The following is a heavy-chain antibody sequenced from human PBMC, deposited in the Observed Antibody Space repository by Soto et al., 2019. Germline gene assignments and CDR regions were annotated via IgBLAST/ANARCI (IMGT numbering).Heavy chain of an antibody. J-gene: IGHJ6*02. CDR1: GFTFSSYG. CDR3: ARDPYYDFWSGRDYYYYGMDV. CDR2: IWYDGSNK. D-gene: IGHD3-3*01. V-gene: IGHV3-33*01. Sequence: GGSLRLSCAASGFTFSSYGMHWVRQAPGKGLEWVAVIWYDGSNKYYADSVKARFTISRDNSKNTLYLQMNSLRAEDTAVYYCARDPYYDFWSGRDYYYYGMDVWGQGTTVTVSS.